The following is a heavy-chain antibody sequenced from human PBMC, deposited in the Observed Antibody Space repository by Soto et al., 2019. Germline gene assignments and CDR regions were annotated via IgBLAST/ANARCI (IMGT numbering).Heavy chain of an antibody. CDR3: ARDRTITYYYGSGSYYTNNYFDY. CDR2: INPSGGST. D-gene: IGHD3-10*01. Sequence: ASVKVSCKASGYTFTSYYMHWVRQAPGQGLEWMGIINPSGGSTSYAQKFQGRVTMTRDTSTSTVYMELSSLRSEDTAVYYCARDRTITYYYGSGSYYTNNYFDYWGQGTLVTVSS. CDR1: GYTFTSYY. J-gene: IGHJ4*02. V-gene: IGHV1-46*03.